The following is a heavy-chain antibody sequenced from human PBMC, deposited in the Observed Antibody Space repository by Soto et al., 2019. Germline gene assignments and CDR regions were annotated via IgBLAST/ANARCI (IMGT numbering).Heavy chain of an antibody. Sequence: GESLKISCKGSGYSFTSYWIGWVRQMPGKGLEWMGIIYPGDSDTRYSPSFQGQVTVSADKSISTAYLQWSSLKASDTAMYYCARREMATDNWFDPWGQGTLVTVSS. CDR3: ARREMATDNWFDP. D-gene: IGHD5-12*01. CDR1: GYSFTSYW. J-gene: IGHJ5*02. CDR2: IYPGDSDT. V-gene: IGHV5-51*01.